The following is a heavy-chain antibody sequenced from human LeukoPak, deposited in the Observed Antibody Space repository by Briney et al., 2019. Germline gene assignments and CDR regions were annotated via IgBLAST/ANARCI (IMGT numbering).Heavy chain of an antibody. V-gene: IGHV1-18*01. CDR1: GYSFPSYG. CDR3: ARDDYGDYGFDP. Sequence: ASVKVSCKASGYSFPSYGINWVRQAPGQGLEWMGWISAYNGNTNYAQNLQGRVTMTTDTSTSTAYMELSRLRSDDTAVYYCARDDYGDYGFDPWGQGTLVTVSS. J-gene: IGHJ5*02. CDR2: ISAYNGNT. D-gene: IGHD4-17*01.